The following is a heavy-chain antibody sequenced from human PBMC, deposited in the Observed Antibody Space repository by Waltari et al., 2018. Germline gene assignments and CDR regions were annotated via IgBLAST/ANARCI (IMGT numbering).Heavy chain of an antibody. CDR3: ARDRRYYDSSGSNYMDV. Sequence: QVQLQESGPGLVKPSETLSLTCTVSGGSISSYYWSWIRQPPGKGLEWSGDISYSGITNYNPSPKSRVTISVDTSKNQFSLKLSSVTAADTAVYYCARDRRYYDSSGSNYMDVWGKGTTVTVSS. CDR1: GGSISSYY. CDR2: ISYSGIT. V-gene: IGHV4-59*01. J-gene: IGHJ6*03. D-gene: IGHD3-22*01.